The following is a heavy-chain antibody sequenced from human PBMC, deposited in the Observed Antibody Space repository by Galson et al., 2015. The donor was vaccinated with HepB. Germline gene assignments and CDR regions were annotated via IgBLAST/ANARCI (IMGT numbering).Heavy chain of an antibody. D-gene: IGHD6-19*01. V-gene: IGHV5-51*01. CDR2: IYPGDSDT. Sequence: QSGAEVKKPGESLKISCTGSGYSFPSYWIGWVRQMPGKGLEWMGIIYPGDSDTRYSPSFQGQVTIPADKSISTAYLQWSSLKASDTAMYYCARPMAVAGTRGAFDIWGQGTMVTVSS. CDR3: ARPMAVAGTRGAFDI. CDR1: GYSFPSYW. J-gene: IGHJ3*02.